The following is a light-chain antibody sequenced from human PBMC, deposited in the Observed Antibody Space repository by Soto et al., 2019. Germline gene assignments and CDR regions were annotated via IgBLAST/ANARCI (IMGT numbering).Light chain of an antibody. V-gene: IGKV3-15*01. J-gene: IGKJ5*01. CDR3: QQYKNWPPIT. CDR2: GAS. Sequence: PGKKFALCCRASQSVSGSLGWYQQKPGQAPRLIIHGASTRATGVPVRFSGRGSGTEFTLTICSLQSAAFAVYYCQQYKNWPPITFGQGTRLEIK. CDR1: QSVSGS.